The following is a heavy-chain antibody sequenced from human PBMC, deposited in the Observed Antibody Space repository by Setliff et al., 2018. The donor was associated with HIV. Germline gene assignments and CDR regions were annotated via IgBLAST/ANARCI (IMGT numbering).Heavy chain of an antibody. Sequence: PSETLSLTCAVYGGSFSGYYWSWIRQPPGKGLEWIGEINHSGSTNYNPSLKSRVTISVDMSKNQFSLRLTSVAATDTAVYYCARDDRCSGDTCYYYWGQGALVTSPQ. V-gene: IGHV4-34*01. CDR2: INHSGST. CDR3: ARDDRCSGDTCYYY. D-gene: IGHD2-15*01. J-gene: IGHJ4*02. CDR1: GGSFSGYY.